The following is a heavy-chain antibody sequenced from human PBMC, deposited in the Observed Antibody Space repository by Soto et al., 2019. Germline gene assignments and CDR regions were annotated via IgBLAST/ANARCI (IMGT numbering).Heavy chain of an antibody. CDR3: ATRHEYQLLSVADYYGMDV. CDR1: GYSLTSYW. V-gene: IGHV5-10-1*01. J-gene: IGHJ6*02. D-gene: IGHD2-2*01. CDR2: IDPSDSYT. Sequence: GESLKISCKGSGYSLTSYWISWVRQMPGKGLEWMGRIDPSDSYTNYSPSFQGHVTISADKSISTAYLQWSSLKASDTAMYYCATRHEYQLLSVADYYGMDVWGQGTTVTV.